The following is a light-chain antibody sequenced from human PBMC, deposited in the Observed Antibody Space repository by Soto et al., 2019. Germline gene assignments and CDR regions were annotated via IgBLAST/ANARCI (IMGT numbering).Light chain of an antibody. CDR3: QQYNHWPPLT. CDR1: QSVGRN. V-gene: IGKV3-15*01. CDR2: GAS. Sequence: EIVMTQSPATLSVSPGERATLSCRASQSVGRNLAWYQQKPGQAPRLLIYGASTRATGIPARFIGSGSGTEFTPTISSLQSEDFAIYSCQQYNHWPPLTFGGGTKLEIK. J-gene: IGKJ4*01.